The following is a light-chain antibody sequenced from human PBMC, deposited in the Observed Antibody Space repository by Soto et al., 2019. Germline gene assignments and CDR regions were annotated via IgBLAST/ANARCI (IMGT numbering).Light chain of an antibody. CDR2: GSS. CDR3: HQYGSSPT. Sequence: EIVLTQSPGTLSLSPGERATLSCRASQSVSSSYLAWYQQKPGQAPRLLIYGSSSLATGIPDRFSGSGSGTHYTLTISRLEPEDLAVYYCHQYGSSPTFGGGTKVEIK. J-gene: IGKJ4*01. CDR1: QSVSSSY. V-gene: IGKV3-20*01.